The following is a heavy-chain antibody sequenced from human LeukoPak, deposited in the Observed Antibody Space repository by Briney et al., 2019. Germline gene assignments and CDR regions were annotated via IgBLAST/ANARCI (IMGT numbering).Heavy chain of an antibody. V-gene: IGHV3-23*01. D-gene: IGHD3-22*01. J-gene: IGHJ4*02. CDR1: GFTFSSYA. Sequence: PGGSLRLSCAASGFTFSSYAMSWVRQAPGKGLEWVSAISGSGGSTYYADSVKGRFTISRDNSKNTLYLQMNSLRAEDTAVYYCAKPTVRYDSSGYPFDYWGQGTLVTVSS. CDR3: AKPTVRYDSSGYPFDY. CDR2: ISGSGGST.